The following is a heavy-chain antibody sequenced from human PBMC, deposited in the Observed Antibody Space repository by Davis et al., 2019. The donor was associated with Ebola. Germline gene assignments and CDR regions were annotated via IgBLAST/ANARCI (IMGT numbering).Heavy chain of an antibody. CDR2: INHSGST. CDR3: ARVFDVYYYGSGSYYNWFDP. V-gene: IGHV4-34*01. D-gene: IGHD3-10*01. Sequence: SETLSLTCTVSGGSISSYYWSWIRQPPGKGLEWIGEINHSGSTYYNPSLKSRVTISVDTSKNQFSLKLSSVTAADTAVYYCARVFDVYYYGSGSYYNWFDPWGQGTLVTVSS. CDR1: GGSISSYY. J-gene: IGHJ5*02.